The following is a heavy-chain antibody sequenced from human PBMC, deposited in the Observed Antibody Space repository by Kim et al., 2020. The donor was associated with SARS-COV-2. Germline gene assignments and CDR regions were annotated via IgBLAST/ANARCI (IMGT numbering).Heavy chain of an antibody. V-gene: IGHV4-34*01. CDR1: GGSFSGYY. Sequence: SETLSLTCAVYGGSFSGYYWSWIRQPPGKGLEWIGEINHSGSTNYNPSLKSRVTISVDTSKNQFSLKLSSVTAADTAVYYCARAKPRYSSGWYSPTYYYYGMDVWGQGTTVTVSS. CDR2: INHSGST. CDR3: ARAKPRYSSGWYSPTYYYYGMDV. J-gene: IGHJ6*02. D-gene: IGHD6-19*01.